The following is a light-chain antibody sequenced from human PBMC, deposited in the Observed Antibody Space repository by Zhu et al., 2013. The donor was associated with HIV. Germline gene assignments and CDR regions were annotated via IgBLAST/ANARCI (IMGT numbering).Light chain of an antibody. V-gene: IGKV1-39*01. CDR2: AAS. CDR1: QSISNF. J-gene: IGKJ3*01. Sequence: DIQMTQSPSSLSASVGDRVTITCRASQSISNFLNWYQQRPGRAPRLLIYAASSLQTGVPSRFSGGGSGTDFTLTISSLQPEDFATYYCQQSYFSPLTFGPGTNVDIK. CDR3: QQSYFSPLT.